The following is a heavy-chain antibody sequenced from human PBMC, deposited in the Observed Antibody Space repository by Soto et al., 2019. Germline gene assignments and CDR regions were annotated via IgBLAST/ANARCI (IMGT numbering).Heavy chain of an antibody. J-gene: IGHJ4*02. CDR2: INHSGST. CDR1: GGSFSGYY. V-gene: IGHV4-34*01. CDR3: ARGCPPSGSGSFFDY. D-gene: IGHD3-10*01. Sequence: QVQLQQWGAGLLKPSETLSLTCAVYGGSFSGYYWSWIRQPPGKGLEWIGEINHSGSTNYNPSLKIRVTIPVHSSKYQFSLKLSSVTAADTAVYYCARGCPPSGSGSFFDYWGQGTLVTVSS.